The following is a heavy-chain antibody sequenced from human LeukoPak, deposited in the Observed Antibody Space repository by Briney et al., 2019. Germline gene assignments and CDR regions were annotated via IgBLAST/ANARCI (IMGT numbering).Heavy chain of an antibody. CDR2: VRTTAEGETT. Sequence: GGSLRLSCEGSGFNFNDAWMSWIRQAPGKGLEWVGRVRTTAEGETTDYAAPVRGRFIISRDDSKSMVYLQMNRLETEDTAIYYCTAGLGKTDDDSWGQGALVTVSS. CDR3: TAGLGKTDDDS. J-gene: IGHJ4*02. D-gene: IGHD4-11*01. V-gene: IGHV3-15*01. CDR1: GFNFNDAW.